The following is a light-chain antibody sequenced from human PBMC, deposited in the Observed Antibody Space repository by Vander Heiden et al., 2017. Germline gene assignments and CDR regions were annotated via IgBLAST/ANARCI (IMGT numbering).Light chain of an antibody. CDR1: DIGLQS. J-gene: IGLJ2*01. Sequence: SYVVTQTPSVSVAPGQTATLSCGGRDIGLQSVAWYQQKPGEAPVLVVYDDTDRPAGIPERISGSNSGGSATLTISRVEDGEEADYYCQVWDSKSAHVAFGGGTKLTVL. CDR2: DDT. V-gene: IGLV3-21*02. CDR3: QVWDSKSAHVA.